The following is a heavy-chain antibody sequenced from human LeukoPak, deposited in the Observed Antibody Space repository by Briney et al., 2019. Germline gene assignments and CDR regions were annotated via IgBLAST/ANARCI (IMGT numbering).Heavy chain of an antibody. CDR1: GFTFSTYA. V-gene: IGHV3-23*01. J-gene: IGHJ3*02. CDR3: TRDHHRRHYDSQARNTVDI. D-gene: IGHD3-22*01. Sequence: GGSLRLSCAASGFTFSTYAMNWVRQATGKGLEWGSAISGSGGSTYYADSVRGRFTISRDNAKNSLYLQINSLRAEDTAVYYCTRDHHRRHYDSQARNTVDIWGQGTMVTVSS. CDR2: ISGSGGST.